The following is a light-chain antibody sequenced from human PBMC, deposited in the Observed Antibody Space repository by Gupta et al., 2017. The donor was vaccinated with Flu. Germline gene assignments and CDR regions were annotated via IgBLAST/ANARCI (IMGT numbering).Light chain of an antibody. Sequence: DIQMTQSPSSVSASVGDRVSITCRASQVINSGLAWYQQKPGTAPKLLISAASTLQSGVPSRFSGSGSGTDFTLTINSLQPEDLATYYCQQASSFPLTFGQGTXLEI. J-gene: IGKJ5*01. CDR1: QVINSG. CDR3: QQASSFPLT. CDR2: AAS. V-gene: IGKV1D-12*01.